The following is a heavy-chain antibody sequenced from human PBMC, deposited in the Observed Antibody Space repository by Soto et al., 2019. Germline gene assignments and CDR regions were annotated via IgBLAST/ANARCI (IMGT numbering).Heavy chain of an antibody. V-gene: IGHV4-59*12. D-gene: IGHD3-10*01. CDR2: IYYSGST. Sequence: PSETLSLTCTVSGGSISSYYWSWIRQPPGKGLEWIGYIYYSGSTYYNPSLKSRVTISVDTSKNQFSLKLSSVTAADTAVYYCARDSDTMVRGVPYWGQGTLVTVSS. CDR1: GGSISSYY. CDR3: ARDSDTMVRGVPY. J-gene: IGHJ4*02.